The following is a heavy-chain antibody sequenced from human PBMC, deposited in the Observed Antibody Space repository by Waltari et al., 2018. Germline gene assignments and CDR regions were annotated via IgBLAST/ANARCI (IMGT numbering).Heavy chain of an antibody. Sequence: QVQLVQSGAEVKKPGSSVKVSRKASGGTIRSYAISWVRQARGQGLEWMGRIIPIFGTANYAQKFQGRVTITADESTSTAYMELSSLRSEDTAVYYCARERGLEAAALWYYGMDVWGQGTTVTVSS. V-gene: IGHV1-69*15. CDR1: GGTIRSYA. J-gene: IGHJ6*02. CDR3: ARERGLEAAALWYYGMDV. D-gene: IGHD6-13*01. CDR2: IIPIFGTA.